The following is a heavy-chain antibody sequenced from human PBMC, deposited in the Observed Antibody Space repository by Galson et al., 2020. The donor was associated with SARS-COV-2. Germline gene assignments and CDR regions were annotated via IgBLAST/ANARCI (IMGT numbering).Heavy chain of an antibody. CDR3: ARHPPTGDTRHAFDI. V-gene: IGHV5-51*01. Sequence: GESLKISCKGSGYSFTSYWIGWVRQMPGKGLEWMGIIYPRDSDARYSPSFQGQVTISADKSISTAYLQSSSLKASDTPMYYCARHPPTGDTRHAFDIWGQGTMVTVSS. D-gene: IGHD1-1*01. CDR1: GYSFTSYW. J-gene: IGHJ3*02. CDR2: IYPRDSDA.